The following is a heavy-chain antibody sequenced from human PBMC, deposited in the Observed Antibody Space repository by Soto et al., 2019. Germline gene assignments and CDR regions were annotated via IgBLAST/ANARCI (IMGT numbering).Heavy chain of an antibody. CDR2: IYPGDSDT. J-gene: IGHJ6*02. Sequence: GESLKISCKGSGYSFTSYWIGWVRQMPGKGLEWMGIIYPGDSDTRYSPSFQGQVTISADKSISTAYLQWSSLKASDTAMYYCARHQWLNILTGTTYGMDVWGQGTTVTVSS. CDR3: ARHQWLNILTGTTYGMDV. V-gene: IGHV5-51*01. CDR1: GYSFTSYW. D-gene: IGHD3-9*01.